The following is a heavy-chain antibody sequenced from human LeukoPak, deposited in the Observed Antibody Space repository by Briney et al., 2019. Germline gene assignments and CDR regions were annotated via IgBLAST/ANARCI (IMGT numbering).Heavy chain of an antibody. V-gene: IGHV3-33*06. D-gene: IGHD3-10*01. CDR2: VWYDGTNP. CDR3: AKDRYGSSSTLDN. J-gene: IGHJ4*02. CDR1: GFTFSNYA. Sequence: GGSLRLSCAASGFTFSNYAIHWVRQAPGKGLEWVAVVWYDGTNPSYADAVKGRFTISRDNSDNTVYLQINGLRVGDTALYYCAKDRYGSSSTLDNWGQGTLVTVSS.